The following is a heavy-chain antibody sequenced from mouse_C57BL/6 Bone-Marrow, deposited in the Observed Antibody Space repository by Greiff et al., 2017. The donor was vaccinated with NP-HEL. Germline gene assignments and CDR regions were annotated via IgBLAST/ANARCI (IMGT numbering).Heavy chain of an antibody. V-gene: IGHV5-6*01. Sequence: EVQLVESGGDLVKPGGSLKLSCAASGFTFSSYGMSWVRQTPDKRLEWVATISSGGSYTYYPDSVKGRFTISRDNAKNTLYLQMSSLKSEDTAMYYCARHRDPYSSVFAYWGQGTLVTVSA. CDR1: GFTFSSYG. J-gene: IGHJ3*01. D-gene: IGHD2-12*01. CDR2: ISSGGSYT. CDR3: ARHRDPYSSVFAY.